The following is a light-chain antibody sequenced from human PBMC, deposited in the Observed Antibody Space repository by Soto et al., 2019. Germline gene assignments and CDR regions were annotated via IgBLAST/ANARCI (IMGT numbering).Light chain of an antibody. J-gene: IGLJ2*01. CDR2: EVS. Sequence: QSALTQPASVSGSPGQSITISCTGTSSDVGSYNLVSWYQQHPGKAPKVMIYEVSKRPSGVSNRFSGSKSGNTASLTISGLQAEDEADYYCCSYGGSSTYVVFGGGTQLTVL. CDR1: SSDVGSYNL. V-gene: IGLV2-23*02. CDR3: CSYGGSSTYVV.